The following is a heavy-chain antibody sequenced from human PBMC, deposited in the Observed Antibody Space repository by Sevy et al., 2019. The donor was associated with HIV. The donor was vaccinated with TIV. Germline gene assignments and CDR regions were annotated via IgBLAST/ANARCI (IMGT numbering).Heavy chain of an antibody. CDR1: GYSFTTYW. Sequence: GESLKISCKGSGYSFTTYWIGWVRQMPGKGLEWMGSIYPGDSDTRYSPSFQGQVTISADKSNRSTYLQWSSLRASDTAMYYCARLEGGYSSGWGAYWGQGTLVTVSS. D-gene: IGHD6-19*01. V-gene: IGHV5-51*01. J-gene: IGHJ4*02. CDR3: ARLEGGYSSGWGAY. CDR2: IYPGDSDT.